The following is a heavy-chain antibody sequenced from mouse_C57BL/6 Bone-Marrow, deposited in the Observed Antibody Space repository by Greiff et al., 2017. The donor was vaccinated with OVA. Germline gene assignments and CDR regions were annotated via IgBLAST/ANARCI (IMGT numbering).Heavy chain of an antibody. D-gene: IGHD2-3*01. CDR3: ARGDGYSWFAY. J-gene: IGHJ3*01. Sequence: EVKVEESGPGLVKPSQSLSLTCTVTGYSITSGYDWHWIRHFPGNKLEWMGYISYSGSTNYNPSLKSRISITHDTSKNHFFLKLNSVTTEDTATYYCARGDGYSWFAYWGQGTLVTVSA. V-gene: IGHV3-1*01. CDR1: GYSITSGYD. CDR2: ISYSGST.